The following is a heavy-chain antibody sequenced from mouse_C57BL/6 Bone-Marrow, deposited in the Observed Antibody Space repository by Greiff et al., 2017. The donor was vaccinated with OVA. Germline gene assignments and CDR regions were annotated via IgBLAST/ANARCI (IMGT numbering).Heavy chain of an antibody. CDR1: GFNIKNTY. J-gene: IGHJ3*01. CDR3: ARPPIYYDYDAWFAY. D-gene: IGHD2-4*01. V-gene: IGHV14-3*01. CDR2: IDPANGNT. Sequence: EVQLVESVAELVRPGASVKLSCTASGFNIKNTYMHWVKQRPEQGLEWIGRIDPANGNTKYAPKFQGKATITADTSSNTAYLQLSSLTSEDTAIYYCARPPIYYDYDAWFAYWGQGTLVTVSA.